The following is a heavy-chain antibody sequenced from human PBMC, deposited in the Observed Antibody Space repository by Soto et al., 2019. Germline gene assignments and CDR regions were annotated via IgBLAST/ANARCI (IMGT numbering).Heavy chain of an antibody. CDR1: GYTFTSYG. Sequence: QVQLLQSGAEVKKPGASVKVSCKASGYTFTSYGISWVRQAPGQGLEWMGWISTFNSHTDYAQKVQGRVDMTTDRXXXXXXXXXXXXXXXXXXXXXXXXXXXXXXIXAFDYWGQGTLVTVSS. CDR3: XXXXXXXXIXAFDY. CDR2: ISTFNSHT. V-gene: IGHV1-18*01. J-gene: IGHJ4*02.